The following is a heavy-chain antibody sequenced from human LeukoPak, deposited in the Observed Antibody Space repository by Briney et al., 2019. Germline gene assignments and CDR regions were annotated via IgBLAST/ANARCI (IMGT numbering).Heavy chain of an antibody. CDR2: IRSDGSNK. J-gene: IGHJ4*02. D-gene: IGHD6-19*01. V-gene: IGHV3-30*02. CDR1: GFSFSSYG. CDR3: ARSPSPYSSGWFDY. Sequence: PGGSLRLSCAGSGFSFSSYGMHWVRQAPGKGLEWMAFIRSDGSNKYYADSVKGRFTISRDNSKNTLYLQMNSLRAEDTAVYYCARSPSPYSSGWFDYWGQGTLVTVSS.